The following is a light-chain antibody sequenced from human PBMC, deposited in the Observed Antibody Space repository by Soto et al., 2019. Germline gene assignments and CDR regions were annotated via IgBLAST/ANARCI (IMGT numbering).Light chain of an antibody. Sequence: IVMTQSPASLSVFRGQRVALSCRASQGVGTNLAWYQQKPGQAPRLLIYGASTRATGIPVRFSGSGSGTDFTLTISGLQSEDFAVYYCQQYDNWPPWTFGQGTKVEIK. J-gene: IGKJ1*01. CDR1: QGVGTN. V-gene: IGKV3-15*01. CDR3: QQYDNWPPWT. CDR2: GAS.